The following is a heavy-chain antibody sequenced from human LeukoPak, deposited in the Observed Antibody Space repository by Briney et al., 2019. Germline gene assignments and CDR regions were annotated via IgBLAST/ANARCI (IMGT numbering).Heavy chain of an antibody. D-gene: IGHD1-26*01. J-gene: IGHJ4*02. CDR2: TNPNSGNT. Sequence: ASVTPSCTTAVSTVPSCDINCARQATRPGQGWMGGTNPNSGNTCYAQKFQGRVTITRNNSITTASMELSSLRAEDTAVYFCARGPKWSGSYYYFDFWGEGTLVTVSS. CDR1: VSTVPSCD. CDR3: ARGPKWSGSYYYFDF. V-gene: IGHV1-8*01.